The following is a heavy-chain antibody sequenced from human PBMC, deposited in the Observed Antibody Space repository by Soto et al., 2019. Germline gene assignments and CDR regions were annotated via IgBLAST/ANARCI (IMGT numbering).Heavy chain of an antibody. CDR3: ARDSGSYYYYYYGMDV. V-gene: IGHV4-4*07. CDR1: GGSISSYY. CDR2: IYTSGST. J-gene: IGHJ6*02. Sequence: SETLSLTCTVSGGSISSYYWSWIRQPAGKGLEWIGRIYTSGSTNYNPSLKSRVTMSVDTSTNQFSLKLSSVTAADTAVYYCARDSGSYYYYYYGMDVWGQGTTVTVSS. D-gene: IGHD1-26*01.